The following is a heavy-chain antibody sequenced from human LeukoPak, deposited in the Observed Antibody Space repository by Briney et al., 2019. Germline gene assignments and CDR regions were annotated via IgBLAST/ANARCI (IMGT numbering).Heavy chain of an antibody. J-gene: IGHJ3*02. V-gene: IGHV3-21*01. Sequence: GGSLRLSCAASGFTFSSYNMNWVRRTPGKGLEWVSSITSSSSYMFYADSVKGRFTISRDNAKNSLFLQMNSLRAEDTAVYYCARVGIVVVVAYAFDIWGQGTMVTVSS. CDR3: ARVGIVVVVAYAFDI. CDR1: GFTFSSYN. CDR2: ITSSSSYM. D-gene: IGHD2-15*01.